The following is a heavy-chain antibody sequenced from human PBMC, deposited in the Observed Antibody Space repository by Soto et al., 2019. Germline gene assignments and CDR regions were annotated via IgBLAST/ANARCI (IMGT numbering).Heavy chain of an antibody. CDR1: GYTFTSYG. D-gene: IGHD3-3*01. J-gene: IGHJ5*02. CDR2: ISAYNGNT. CDR3: ARDSTTYYDFWSGYFMGDYNWFVP. Sequence: QVQLVQSGAEVKKPGASVKVSCKASGYTFTSYGISWVRQAPGQGLEWMGWISAYNGNTNYAQKLQGRVTMTTDTSTSTAYMELRSLRSDDTAVYYCARDSTTYYDFWSGYFMGDYNWFVPWGQGTLVTVSS. V-gene: IGHV1-18*01.